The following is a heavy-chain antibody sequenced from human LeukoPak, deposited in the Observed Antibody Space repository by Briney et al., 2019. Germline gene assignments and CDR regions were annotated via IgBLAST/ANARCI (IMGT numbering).Heavy chain of an antibody. J-gene: IGHJ5*02. Sequence: GESLRLSCAASGFIFSSSAMSWVRQAPGKGLEWVSAISGSGGSTYYADSVKGRFTISRDNSKNTLYLQMNSLRAEDTAVYYCAKYRDSSGWTGWFDPWGQGTLVTVSS. CDR3: AKYRDSSGWTGWFDP. D-gene: IGHD6-19*01. CDR1: GFIFSSSA. V-gene: IGHV3-23*01. CDR2: ISGSGGST.